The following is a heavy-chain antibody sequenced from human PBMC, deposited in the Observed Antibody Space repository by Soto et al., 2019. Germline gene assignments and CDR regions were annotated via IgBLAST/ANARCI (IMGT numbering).Heavy chain of an antibody. CDR3: ARGVAGSGFDL. D-gene: IGHD6-19*01. J-gene: IGHJ4*02. Sequence: QTLSLTCAISGDSVSSNTAAWNWIRSSPSRGLEWLGRTYYRSNWRHDYAVSVKSRITVNPDTSKNHFSLQLNSVTPDDTAVYYCARGVAGSGFDLWGQGTLVTSPQ. V-gene: IGHV6-1*01. CDR1: GDSVSSNTAA. CDR2: TYYRSNWRH.